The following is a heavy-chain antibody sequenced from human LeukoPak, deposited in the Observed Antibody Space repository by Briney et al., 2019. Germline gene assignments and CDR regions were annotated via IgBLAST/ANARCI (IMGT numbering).Heavy chain of an antibody. CDR1: GFTFNNYG. CDR3: AKASPVTRFLEWLFSDY. V-gene: IGHV3-30*02. J-gene: IGHJ4*02. CDR2: IRYDGSNK. Sequence: GGSLRLSCAASGFTFNNYGMHWVRQAPGKGLEWVAFIRYDGSNKYYADSVKGRFTISRDNSKNTLYLQMNSLRAEDTAVYYCAKASPVTRFLEWLFSDYWGQGTLVTVSS. D-gene: IGHD3-3*01.